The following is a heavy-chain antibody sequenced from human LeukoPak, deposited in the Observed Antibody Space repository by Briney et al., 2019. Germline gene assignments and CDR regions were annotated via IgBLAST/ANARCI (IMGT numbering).Heavy chain of an antibody. CDR1: GFGFGYYD. CDR2: INSNGRTI. D-gene: IGHD2-15*01. V-gene: IGHV3-64*02. Sequence: GGSLRLACAASGFGFGYYDMHWVRQAPGKGLECVSAINSNGRTIHYADSVKGRFTVSRDNSNNTLYLQMNSLRAEDTAVCYCARAGTGGSLYYFDYWGQGTLVTVSS. CDR3: ARAGTGGSLYYFDY. J-gene: IGHJ4*02.